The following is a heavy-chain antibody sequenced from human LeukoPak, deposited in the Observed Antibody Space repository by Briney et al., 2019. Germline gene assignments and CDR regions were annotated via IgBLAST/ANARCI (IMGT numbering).Heavy chain of an antibody. D-gene: IGHD6-19*01. CDR3: AKDLLAGTNY. CDR2: ISGSGGST. CDR1: GFTFSNYA. V-gene: IGHV3-23*01. J-gene: IGHJ4*02. Sequence: GGSLRLSCATSGFTFSNYAMSWVRQAPGKGLEWVSVISGSGGSTYYADSVKGRFTISRDNSKNTLYLQMNSLRAEDTAVYYCAKDLLAGTNYWGQGTLVTVSS.